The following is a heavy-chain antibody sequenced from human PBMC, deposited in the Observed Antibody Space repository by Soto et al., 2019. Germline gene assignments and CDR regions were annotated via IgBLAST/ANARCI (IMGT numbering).Heavy chain of an antibody. V-gene: IGHV3-23*01. CDR3: EKVEVDWYGRQNWFDP. D-gene: IGHD3-9*01. Sequence: EVQLLESGGGLVQPGGSLRLSCAASGFTFSSYAMSWVRQAPGKGLEWVSAISGSGGSTYYADSVKGRFTISRDNSKNTLYLQMNSLRAEDTDVYYCEKVEVDWYGRQNWFDPWGQRTLVTVSS. J-gene: IGHJ5*02. CDR1: GFTFSSYA. CDR2: ISGSGGST.